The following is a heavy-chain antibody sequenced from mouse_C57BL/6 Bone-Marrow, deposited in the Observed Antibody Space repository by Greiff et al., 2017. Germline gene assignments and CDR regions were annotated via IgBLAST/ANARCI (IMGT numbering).Heavy chain of an antibody. D-gene: IGHD2-5*01. Sequence: EVKLQESGAELVRPGASVKLSCTASGFNIKDDYIHWVKQRPEQGLEWIGWIDPEIGDTEYASKFQGKATITSDTSSNTAYLQLRSLTSEDTAVYDCASFDSNYFDFWGQGTPLTVAS. CDR1: GFNIKDDY. CDR3: ASFDSNYFDF. V-gene: IGHV14-4*01. J-gene: IGHJ2*01. CDR2: IDPEIGDT.